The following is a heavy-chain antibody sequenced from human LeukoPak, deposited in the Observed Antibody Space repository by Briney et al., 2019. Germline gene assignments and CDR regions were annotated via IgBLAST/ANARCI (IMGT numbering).Heavy chain of an antibody. CDR3: AKEKTTGTYYVDY. J-gene: IGHJ4*02. CDR1: GFTFSSYW. V-gene: IGHV3-7*01. D-gene: IGHD1-7*01. CDR2: IKQDGSDK. Sequence: GGSLRLSCAASGFTFSSYWMSWVRRAPGKGLEWVANIKQDGSDKYYVDSVKGRFTISRDNAKNSLYLQMYSLRAEDTAVYYCAKEKTTGTYYVDYRGQGTLVTVSS.